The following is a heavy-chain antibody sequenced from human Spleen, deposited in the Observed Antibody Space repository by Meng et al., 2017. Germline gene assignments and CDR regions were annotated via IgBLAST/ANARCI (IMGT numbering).Heavy chain of an antibody. V-gene: IGHV4-39*01. D-gene: IGHD6-19*01. CDR2: IGHSGFT. Sequence: QPQLQESCPGLVKPPEALSLTCSVSGGSISTSGYYWGWIRQPPGKGLEWIGSIGHSGFTYYTPSLKSRVTVSIDTSRNQFSLWLTSVTAADTAVYYCVRSSGWVKTGFDPWGQGTLVTVSS. J-gene: IGHJ5*02. CDR3: VRSSGWVKTGFDP. CDR1: GGSISTSGYY.